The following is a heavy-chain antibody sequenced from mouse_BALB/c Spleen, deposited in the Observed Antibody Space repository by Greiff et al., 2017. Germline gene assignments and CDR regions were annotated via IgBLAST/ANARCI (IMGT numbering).Heavy chain of an antibody. Sequence: EVQGVESGGDLVKPGGSLKLSCAASGFTFSSYGMSWVRQTPDKRLEWVATISSGGSYTYYPDSVKGRFTISRDNAKNTLYLQMSSLKSEDTAMYYCARHGDGNYDYAMDYWGQGTSVTVSS. D-gene: IGHD2-1*01. CDR3: ARHGDGNYDYAMDY. CDR2: ISSGGSYT. V-gene: IGHV5-6*01. CDR1: GFTFSSYG. J-gene: IGHJ4*01.